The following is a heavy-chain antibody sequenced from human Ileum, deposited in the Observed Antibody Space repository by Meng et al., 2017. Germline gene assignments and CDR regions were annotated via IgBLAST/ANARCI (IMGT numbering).Heavy chain of an antibody. CDR2: VSGYSGQS. Sequence: QVQLVQSGAEVKKPGASGTVSCKASGYTFTDYGISWVRQAPGQRLQWLGWVSGYSGQSHYAQRVQDRVAMTTDTSTNTAYMELRSLRSDDTAVYYCAKDSVATATQFDSWGQGTLVTVSS. J-gene: IGHJ4*02. D-gene: IGHD5-12*01. CDR1: GYTFTDYG. V-gene: IGHV1-18*01. CDR3: AKDSVATATQFDS.